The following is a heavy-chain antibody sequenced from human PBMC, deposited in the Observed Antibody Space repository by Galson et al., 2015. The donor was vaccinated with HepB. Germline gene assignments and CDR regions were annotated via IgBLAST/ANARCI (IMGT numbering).Heavy chain of an antibody. D-gene: IGHD3-16*02. CDR3: AKDLYILGSYRYTWDY. J-gene: IGHJ4*02. CDR1: GFTFAGYT. Sequence: SLRLSWAASGFTFAGYTMHWVRQAPGKGLESVSLISWDGGSTYYADSVKGRFTISRDNSKNSLYLQMNSLRTEDTALYYCAKDLYILGSYRYTWDYWGQGTLVTVSS. V-gene: IGHV3-43*01. CDR2: ISWDGGST.